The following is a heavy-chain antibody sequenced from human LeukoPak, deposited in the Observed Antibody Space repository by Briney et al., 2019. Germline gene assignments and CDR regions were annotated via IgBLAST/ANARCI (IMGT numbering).Heavy chain of an antibody. V-gene: IGHV4-34*01. Sequence: SETLSLTCAVYGGSFSGYYWSWIRQPPGKGLEWIGEINHSGSTNYNPSLKSRVTISVDTSKNQFSLKLSSVTAADTAVYYCARRRGVYYGTYYFDYWGQGTLVTVSS. CDR1: GGSFSGYY. D-gene: IGHD3-10*01. J-gene: IGHJ4*02. CDR2: INHSGST. CDR3: ARRRGVYYGTYYFDY.